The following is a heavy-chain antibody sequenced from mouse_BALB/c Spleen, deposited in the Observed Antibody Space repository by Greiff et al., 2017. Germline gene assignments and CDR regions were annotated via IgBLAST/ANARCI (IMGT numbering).Heavy chain of an antibody. CDR3: ARGPYYYRGFDY. J-gene: IGHJ2*01. V-gene: IGHV1S135*01. D-gene: IGHD1-1*01. CDR1: GYAFTSYN. CDR2: IDPYNGGT. Sequence: EVKLVESGSELVKPGASVKVSCKASGYAFTSYNMYWVKQSHGKSLEWIGYIDPYNGGTSYNQKFKGKATLTVDKSSSTAYMHLNSLTSEDSAVYYCARGPYYYRGFDYWGQGTTLTVSS.